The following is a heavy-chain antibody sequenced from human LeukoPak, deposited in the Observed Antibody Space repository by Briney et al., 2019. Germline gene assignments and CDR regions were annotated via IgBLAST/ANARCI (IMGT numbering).Heavy chain of an antibody. J-gene: IGHJ6*03. CDR2: INHSGST. V-gene: IGHV4-34*01. CDR3: ARHKFDCSSTSCYPKPYYYYYYRDV. CDR1: GGSFSGYY. Sequence: PSETLSLTCAVYGGSFSGYYWSWIRQPPGKGLEWIGEINHSGSTNYNPSLKSRVTISVDTSKNQFSLKLSSVTAADTAVYYCARHKFDCSSTSCYPKPYYYYYYRDVWGKGTTVTISS. D-gene: IGHD2-2*01.